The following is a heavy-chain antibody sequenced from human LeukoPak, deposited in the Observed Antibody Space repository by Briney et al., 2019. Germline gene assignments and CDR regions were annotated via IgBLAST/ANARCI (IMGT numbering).Heavy chain of an antibody. D-gene: IGHD5-12*01. CDR2: ISSSSSTI. J-gene: IGHJ4*02. CDR3: ARGWWSGYDAKLDY. Sequence: GGSLRLSCAASGFTFSSYSMNWVRQAPGKGLEWVSYISSSSSTIYYADSVKGRFTISRDNAKNSLYLQMNSLRAEDTAVYYCARGWWSGYDAKLDYWGQGALVTVSS. CDR1: GFTFSSYS. V-gene: IGHV3-48*04.